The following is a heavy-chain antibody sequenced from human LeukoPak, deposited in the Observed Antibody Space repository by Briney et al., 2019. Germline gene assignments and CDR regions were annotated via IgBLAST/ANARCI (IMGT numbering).Heavy chain of an antibody. CDR2: IYYSGST. CDR1: GGSISSYY. D-gene: IGHD3-3*01. CDR3: ARGDDCWSGKMGFDP. Sequence: PSETLSLTCTVSGGSISSYYWSWIRQPPGKGLEWIGYIYYSGSTNYNPSLTSRVTISVDTSKNQFSLKLSSVTAADTAVYYCARGDDCWSGKMGFDPWGQGTLVTVSS. J-gene: IGHJ5*02. V-gene: IGHV4-59*01.